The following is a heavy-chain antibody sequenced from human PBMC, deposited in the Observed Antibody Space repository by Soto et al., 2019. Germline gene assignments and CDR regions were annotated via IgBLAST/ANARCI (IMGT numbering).Heavy chain of an antibody. CDR1: GYTLTELS. Sequence: QVQLVQSGAEVKKPGASVKVSCKFSGYTLTELSMHWVRQAPGKGLEWMGGFDPEDGETIYAQKFQGRVTMTEDTSTDTAYMELSSLRSEDTAVYYCATDPGSSTYHHPGDLGFHYFDYWGQGTLVTVSS. D-gene: IGHD2-2*01. CDR2: FDPEDGET. V-gene: IGHV1-24*01. J-gene: IGHJ4*02. CDR3: ATDPGSSTYHHPGDLGFHYFDY.